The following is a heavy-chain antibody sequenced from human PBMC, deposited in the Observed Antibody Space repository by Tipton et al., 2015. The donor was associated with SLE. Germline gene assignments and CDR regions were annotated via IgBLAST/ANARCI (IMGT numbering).Heavy chain of an antibody. J-gene: IGHJ4*02. Sequence: AVSGFTFSSYAMSWVRQAPGKGLEWVSAISGSGGSTYYADSVKGRFTISRDNSKNTLYLQMISLRAEDTAVYYCAKDQVTMVRGVQYYFDYWGQGTLVTVSS. CDR2: ISGSGGST. D-gene: IGHD3-10*01. V-gene: IGHV3-23*01. CDR1: GFTFSSYA. CDR3: AKDQVTMVRGVQYYFDY.